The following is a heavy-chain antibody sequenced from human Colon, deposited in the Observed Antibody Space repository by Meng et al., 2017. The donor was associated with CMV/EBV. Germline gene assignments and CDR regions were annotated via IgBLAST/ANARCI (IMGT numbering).Heavy chain of an antibody. V-gene: IGHV3-74*01. D-gene: IGHD2-2*03. CDR2: SNSDGSRT. Sequence: GESLKISCAASGFTFSSRWMHWVRQVPGKGLVWVSRSNSDGSRTTYAHSVKGRFTISRDNAKNTLYLQMNSLRADDTAVYYCVRDGWGADVFDIWGQGTMVTVSS. CDR3: VRDGWGADVFDI. J-gene: IGHJ3*02. CDR1: GFTFSSRW.